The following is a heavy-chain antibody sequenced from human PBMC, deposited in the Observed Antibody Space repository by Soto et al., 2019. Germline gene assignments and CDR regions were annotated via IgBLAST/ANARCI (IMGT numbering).Heavy chain of an antibody. V-gene: IGHV4-34*01. CDR3: ARGNCSGGSCYGTYFDY. Sequence: SETLSLTCAVHGGSFSDYYWSWIRQPPGKGLEWIGEINYSGRTNYNPSLKSRVTISVDTSKNQFSLKLSSMTAADTAVYYCARGNCSGGSCYGTYFDYWGQGTLVTVSS. CDR2: INYSGRT. CDR1: GGSFSDYY. J-gene: IGHJ4*02. D-gene: IGHD2-15*01.